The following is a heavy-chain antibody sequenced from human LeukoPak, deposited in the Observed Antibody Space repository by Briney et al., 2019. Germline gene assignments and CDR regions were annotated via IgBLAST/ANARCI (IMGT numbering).Heavy chain of an antibody. Sequence: SETLSLTCTVSGGSISGSFWSWIRQPPGKGLEWIGYISYSGTTNYNPSLKSRVSISVDTSNNQFSLKLSSVTAADTAVCYCARGSYGSGPFDYWGQGTLVTVSS. J-gene: IGHJ4*02. CDR2: ISYSGTT. CDR1: GGSISGSF. D-gene: IGHD2-15*01. V-gene: IGHV4-59*01. CDR3: ARGSYGSGPFDY.